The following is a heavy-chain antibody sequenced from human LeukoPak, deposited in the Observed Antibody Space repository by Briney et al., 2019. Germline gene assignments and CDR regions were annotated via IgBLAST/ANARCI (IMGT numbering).Heavy chain of an antibody. J-gene: IGHJ4*02. D-gene: IGHD3-9*01. CDR3: ARNWARDIFDF. CDR1: GGSISSSIHX. Sequence: PSETLSLTCTVSGGSISSSIHXXXXXXXXPXXGXEWXGTVYYSGVTYXNPSLQSRXXXSIXMXXNQFSLRLTSVTAADTAVYYCARNWARDIFDFWGQGTLVTVSS. V-gene: IGHV4-39*01. CDR2: VYYSGVT.